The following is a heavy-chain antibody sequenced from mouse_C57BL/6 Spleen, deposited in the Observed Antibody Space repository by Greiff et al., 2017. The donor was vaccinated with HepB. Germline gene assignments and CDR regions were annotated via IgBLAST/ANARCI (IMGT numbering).Heavy chain of an antibody. CDR2: INPSNGGT. Sequence: QVQLQQPGTELVKPGASVKLSCKASGYTFTSYWMHWVKQRPGQGLEWIGNINPSNGGTNYNEKFKSKATLTVDKSSSTAYMQLSSLTSEDSAVYYGARSRGQLRYRDAMDYWGQGTSVTVSS. V-gene: IGHV1-53*01. J-gene: IGHJ4*01. CDR3: ARSRGQLRYRDAMDY. CDR1: GYTFTSYW. D-gene: IGHD3-2*02.